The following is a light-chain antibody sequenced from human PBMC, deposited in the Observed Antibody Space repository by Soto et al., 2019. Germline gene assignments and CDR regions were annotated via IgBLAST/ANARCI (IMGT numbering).Light chain of an antibody. J-gene: IGLJ2*01. V-gene: IGLV2-14*01. CDR3: SSYTSTSFVI. CDR2: DVS. Sequence: QSALTQPASVSGSPGQSITISCTGSSNDIGDYKYVSWYKQHPGKAPQLMIYDVSNRPSGVSNRVSGSKSGNTASLTISGLQAEDEADYYCSSYTSTSFVIFGGGTELTVL. CDR1: SNDIGDYKY.